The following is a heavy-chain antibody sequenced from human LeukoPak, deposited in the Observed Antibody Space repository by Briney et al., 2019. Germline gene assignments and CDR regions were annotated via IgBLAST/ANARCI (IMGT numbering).Heavy chain of an antibody. J-gene: IGHJ6*02. CDR1: GFTFSNYY. CDR2: IKQDGGNK. Sequence: GGSLRLSCAASGFTFSNYYMSWVRQAPGKGLEWVANIKQDGGNKYYVDSVKGRFTISRDNAKNSLYLQMDSLRAEDTAVYYCTRLRPYSSSWYAYYGMDVWGQGATVTVSS. D-gene: IGHD6-13*01. CDR3: TRLRPYSSSWYAYYGMDV. V-gene: IGHV3-7*04.